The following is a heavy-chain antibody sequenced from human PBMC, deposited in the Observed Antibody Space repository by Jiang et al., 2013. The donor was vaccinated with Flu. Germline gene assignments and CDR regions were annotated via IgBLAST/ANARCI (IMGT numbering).Heavy chain of an antibody. V-gene: IGHV1-18*01. CDR2: ISAYNGNT. Sequence: GAEVKKPGASVKVSCKASGYTFTSYGISWVRQAPGQGLEWMGWISAYNGNTKYSQKFQGRVTITRDTSASTAYMELSSLRSEDTAVYYCARDVTAAAPYWYFDLWGRGTLVTVSS. J-gene: IGHJ2*01. CDR1: GYTFTSYG. CDR3: ARDVTAAAPYWYFDL. D-gene: IGHD6-13*01.